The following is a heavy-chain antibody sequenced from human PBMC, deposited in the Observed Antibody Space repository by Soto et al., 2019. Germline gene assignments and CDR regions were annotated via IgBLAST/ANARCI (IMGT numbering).Heavy chain of an antibody. CDR2: IYYSGST. Sequence: PSETLSLTCTVSGGSVSSGSYYWSWIRQPPGKGLEWIGYIYYSGSTNYNPSLKSRVTISVDTSKNQFSLKLSSVTAADTAVYYCARGTTVTTGFGFDPWGQGTLVTVSS. V-gene: IGHV4-61*01. CDR3: ARGTTVTTGFGFDP. J-gene: IGHJ5*02. D-gene: IGHD4-17*01. CDR1: GGSVSSGSYY.